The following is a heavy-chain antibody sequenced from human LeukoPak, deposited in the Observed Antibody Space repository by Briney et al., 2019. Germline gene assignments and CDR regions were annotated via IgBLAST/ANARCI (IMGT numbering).Heavy chain of an antibody. CDR2: IYYSGST. D-gene: IGHD3-10*01. CDR1: GGSISSGGYY. Sequence: PSETLSLTCTVSGGSISSGGYYWSWIRQHPGKGLEWIGYIYYSGSTYYNPSLKSRVTISVDTSKNQFSLKLSSVTAADTAVYYCAREAITMVRGAPTSDPWGQGTLVTVSS. J-gene: IGHJ5*02. V-gene: IGHV4-31*03. CDR3: AREAITMVRGAPTSDP.